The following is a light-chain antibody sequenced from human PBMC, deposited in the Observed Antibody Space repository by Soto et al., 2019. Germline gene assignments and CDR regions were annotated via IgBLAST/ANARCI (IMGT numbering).Light chain of an antibody. V-gene: IGKV4-1*01. CDR3: QQYYSTPYT. CDR1: QSVLYSSNNKNY. Sequence: DIVMTQSPDSLAVSLGERPTINCKSSQSVLYSSNNKNYLAWYQQKPGQPPNLLIYWTSTRESGVPDRFSGSGSGTDFTLTISSLQAEDVAVYYCQQYYSTPYTFGQGTKLEIK. J-gene: IGKJ2*01. CDR2: WTS.